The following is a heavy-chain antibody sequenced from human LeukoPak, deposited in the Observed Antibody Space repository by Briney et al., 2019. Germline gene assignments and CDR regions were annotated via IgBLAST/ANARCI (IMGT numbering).Heavy chain of an antibody. V-gene: IGHV3-7*01. CDR2: INHDESKK. J-gene: IGHJ5*02. CDR1: GFAFSDHW. CDR3: AISTCSSSPS. Sequence: PGGSLRLSCAASGFAFSDHWMIWVRQAPGKGLEWVANINHDESKKYYVDSVEGRFTISRDNAKNSLYLQMNSLRAEDTAVYYCAISTCSSSPSWGQGTLVTVSS. D-gene: IGHD6-6*01.